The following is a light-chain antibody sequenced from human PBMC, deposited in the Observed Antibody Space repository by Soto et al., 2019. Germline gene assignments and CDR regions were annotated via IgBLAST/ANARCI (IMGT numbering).Light chain of an antibody. Sequence: QSVLTQPASVSGSPGQSITISCTGTSSDVGGYNYVSWYQQLPGKAPKLMIYDVNNRPSGVSNRFSGSKSGNTASLTISGLQAENEADYYCSSYTGSSLFVFGIGTKVTVL. CDR1: SSDVGGYNY. J-gene: IGLJ1*01. CDR3: SSYTGSSLFV. CDR2: DVN. V-gene: IGLV2-14*01.